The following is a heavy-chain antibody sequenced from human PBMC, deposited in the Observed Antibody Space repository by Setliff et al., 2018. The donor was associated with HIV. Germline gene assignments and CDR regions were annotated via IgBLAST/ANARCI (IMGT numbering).Heavy chain of an antibody. V-gene: IGHV4-39*07. CDR1: GGSASNSRYY. J-gene: IGHJ5*02. CDR2: IHYNGKT. D-gene: IGHD2-2*01. CDR3: ARGGTSSNWFDP. Sequence: PSETLSLTCTVSGGSASNSRYYWAWIRQPPGKGLEYIGSIHYNGKTYYNPSLKSRVTISIDTSKNQFSLKLTSVTAADTAVYYCARGGTSSNWFDPWGQGTLVTVSS.